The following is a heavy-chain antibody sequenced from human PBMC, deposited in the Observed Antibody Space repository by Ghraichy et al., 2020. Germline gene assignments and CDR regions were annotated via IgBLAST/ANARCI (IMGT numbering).Heavy chain of an antibody. D-gene: IGHD3/OR15-3a*01. V-gene: IGHV3-48*02. CDR2: ISSSGSTI. J-gene: IGHJ4*02. CDR3: ARLISLFGLVLIPGRFDY. CDR1: GFTLSSYS. Sequence: GGSLRLSCEGSGFTLSSYSMHWVRQAPGKGLEWVSSISSSGSTIHYAGAVKGRFTISRDNAKHSLYLQMNNLRDEDTAVYYCARLISLFGLVLIPGRFDYGGQGTRVTVSS.